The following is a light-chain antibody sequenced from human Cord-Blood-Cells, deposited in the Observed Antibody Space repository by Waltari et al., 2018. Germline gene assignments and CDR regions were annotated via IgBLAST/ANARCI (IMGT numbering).Light chain of an antibody. J-gene: IGLJ2*01. CDR3: SSYAGSNNLV. CDR2: EVS. CDR1: SSDVGGYNY. Sequence: QSALTQPPSASGSPGQSVTISCTGTSSDVGGYNYVSWYQQHPGTAPKLMIYEVSNRPAGVPYRFSGSKSGNTASLTVSGLQAEDEADYYCSSYAGSNNLVFGGGTKLTVL. V-gene: IGLV2-8*01.